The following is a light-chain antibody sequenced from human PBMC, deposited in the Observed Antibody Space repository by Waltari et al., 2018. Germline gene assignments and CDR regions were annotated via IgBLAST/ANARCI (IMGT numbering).Light chain of an antibody. Sequence: SNVLTQPPSVSVAPGQTARITCGANNIAITSVYWYQQRPGQAPVLVAFDDGGRPSGIPDRFSGSKSGNTATLIISRVEAGDEADFYCQVWDKSSDPSFGGGTKVTVL. CDR3: QVWDKSSDPS. CDR1: NIAITS. V-gene: IGLV3-21*02. CDR2: DDG. J-gene: IGLJ3*02.